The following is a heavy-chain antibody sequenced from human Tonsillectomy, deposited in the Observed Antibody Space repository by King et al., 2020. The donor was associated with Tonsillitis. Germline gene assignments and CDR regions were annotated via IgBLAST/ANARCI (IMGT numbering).Heavy chain of an antibody. CDR3: ARDRGEMATLDY. Sequence: VQLVESGGGVVQPGRSLRLSCAASGFTFSSYGMHWVRQAPGKGLEWVAVIWDDGSNKYHADSVKGRFTISRDNSKNTLYLQMNSLRAEDTAVYYCARDRGEMATLDYWGQGTLVTVSS. CDR1: GFTFSSYG. J-gene: IGHJ4*02. CDR2: IWDDGSNK. D-gene: IGHD5-24*01. V-gene: IGHV3-33*01.